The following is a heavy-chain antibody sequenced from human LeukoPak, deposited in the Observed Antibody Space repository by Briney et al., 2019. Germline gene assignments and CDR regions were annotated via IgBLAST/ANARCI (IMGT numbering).Heavy chain of an antibody. Sequence: ASVKVSCKASGYTFTSYGISWVRQAPGQGLEWMGWISAYNGNTNYAQKLQGRVTMTTDTSTSTAYMELRSLRSDDTAVYYCARASPSVVVAATYDYWGQGTLVTVSS. J-gene: IGHJ4*02. CDR2: ISAYNGNT. D-gene: IGHD2-15*01. V-gene: IGHV1-18*01. CDR1: GYTFTSYG. CDR3: ARASPSVVVAATYDY.